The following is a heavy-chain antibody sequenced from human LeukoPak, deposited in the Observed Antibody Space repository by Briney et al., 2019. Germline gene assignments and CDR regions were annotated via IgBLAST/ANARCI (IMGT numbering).Heavy chain of an antibody. CDR2: INAGNGNT. Sequence: ASLKVSCKASGYTFTSYAVHWVRQAPGQRLEWMGWINAGNGNTKYSQNFQGRVTITRDTSASTAYMELSSLRSEDTAVYYCARDMSYDSSGYYPHYFDYWGQGTLVTVSS. D-gene: IGHD3-22*01. V-gene: IGHV1-3*01. CDR3: ARDMSYDSSGYYPHYFDY. J-gene: IGHJ4*02. CDR1: GYTFTSYA.